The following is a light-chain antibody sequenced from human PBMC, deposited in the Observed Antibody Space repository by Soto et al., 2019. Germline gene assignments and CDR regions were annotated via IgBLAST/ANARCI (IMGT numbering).Light chain of an antibody. J-gene: IGLJ2*01. Sequence: QYVLTQPPSASGSPGQSVTISCTGTSSDVGGYNYVSWYQQHPGKAPKLMIYEVTKRPSGVPDRFSGSKSGNTASLTVSGLQAEDEADYYCSSYAGAMVFGGGTKLTVL. CDR2: EVT. V-gene: IGLV2-8*01. CDR3: SSYAGAMV. CDR1: SSDVGGYNY.